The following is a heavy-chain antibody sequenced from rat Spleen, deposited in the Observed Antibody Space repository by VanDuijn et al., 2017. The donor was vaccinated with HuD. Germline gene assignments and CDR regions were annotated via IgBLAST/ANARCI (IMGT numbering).Heavy chain of an antibody. CDR3: ATDYFGGYVLDA. D-gene: IGHD1-11*01. V-gene: IGHV5-20*01. J-gene: IGHJ4*01. CDR2: ISYEGDDT. CDR1: GFTFSSFP. Sequence: EVQLVESGGGLVQPGRSLKLSCAASGFTFSSFPMAWVRQTPTKGLEWVTSISYEGDDTYYGDSVKGRFTISRDNEKITLYLQMDSLRSEDTATYYCATDYFGGYVLDAWGQGTSVTVSS.